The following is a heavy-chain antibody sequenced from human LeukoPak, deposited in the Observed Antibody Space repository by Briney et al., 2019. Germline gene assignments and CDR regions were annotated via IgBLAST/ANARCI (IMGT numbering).Heavy chain of an antibody. CDR1: GGSISSSSYY. Sequence: PSETLSLTCTVSGGSISSSSYYWGWIRQPPGKGLEWIGSIYYSGSTYYNPSLKSRVTISVDTSKNQFSLKLSSVTAADTAVYYCARVSIAAAEYYFDYWGQGTLVTVSS. CDR2: IYYSGST. CDR3: ARVSIAAAEYYFDY. V-gene: IGHV4-39*07. J-gene: IGHJ4*02. D-gene: IGHD6-13*01.